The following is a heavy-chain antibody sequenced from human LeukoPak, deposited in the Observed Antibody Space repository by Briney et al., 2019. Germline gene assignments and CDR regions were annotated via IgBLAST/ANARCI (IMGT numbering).Heavy chain of an antibody. CDR1: GYTFTSYA. Sequence: GASVKVSCKASGYTFTSYAMNWVRQAPGQGLEWMGWINTNTGNPTYAQGFTGRFVFSLDTSVSTAYLQISSLKAEDTAVYYCARDRDYYGSGSYYYYYYGMDVWGQGTTVTVSS. CDR2: INTNTGNP. V-gene: IGHV7-4-1*02. J-gene: IGHJ6*02. D-gene: IGHD3-10*01. CDR3: ARDRDYYGSGSYYYYYYGMDV.